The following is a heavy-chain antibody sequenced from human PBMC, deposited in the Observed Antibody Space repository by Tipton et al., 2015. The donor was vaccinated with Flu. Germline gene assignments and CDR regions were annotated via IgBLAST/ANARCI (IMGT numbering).Heavy chain of an antibody. CDR1: GYRFTSNW. J-gene: IGHJ4*02. Sequence: QSGAEVKKPGESLKISCKGSGYRFTSNWIGWVRQMPGKGLEWMGIIYPGDSDTRYGPSFQGQVTISADKSINTAYLQWSSLRASDTAMYYCVRGSKTYYFDDWGQGTLVTVSS. V-gene: IGHV5-51*03. CDR3: VRGSKTYYFDD. CDR2: IYPGDSDT.